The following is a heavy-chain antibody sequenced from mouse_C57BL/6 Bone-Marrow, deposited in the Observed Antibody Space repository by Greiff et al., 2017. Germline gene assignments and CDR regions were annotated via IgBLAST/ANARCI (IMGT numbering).Heavy chain of an antibody. V-gene: IGHV1-59*01. J-gene: IGHJ3*01. CDR3: ARRARISGGFAY. D-gene: IGHD3-3*01. Sequence: QVQLQQPGAELVRPGTSVKLSCKASGYTFTSYWMHWVKQRPGQGLEWIGVIDPSDSYTNYNQKFKGKATLTVDTSSSTAYMQLSSLTSEDSAVYYCARRARISGGFAYWGQGTLVTVS. CDR1: GYTFTSYW. CDR2: IDPSDSYT.